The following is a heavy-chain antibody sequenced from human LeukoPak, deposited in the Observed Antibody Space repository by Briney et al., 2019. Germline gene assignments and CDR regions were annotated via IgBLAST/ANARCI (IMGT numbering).Heavy chain of an antibody. Sequence: GGSLRLSCAASGFTFCSYGMHWVRQAPGKGLEWVAVISYDGSNKYYADSVRGRFTTSRDNSKNTLYLQMNSLRAEDTAVYYCAKGGCGGNCYSGGYYYYYYGMDVWGQGTTVTVSS. CDR2: ISYDGSNK. V-gene: IGHV3-30*18. J-gene: IGHJ6*02. D-gene: IGHD2-15*01. CDR3: AKGGCGGNCYSGGYYYYYYGMDV. CDR1: GFTFCSYG.